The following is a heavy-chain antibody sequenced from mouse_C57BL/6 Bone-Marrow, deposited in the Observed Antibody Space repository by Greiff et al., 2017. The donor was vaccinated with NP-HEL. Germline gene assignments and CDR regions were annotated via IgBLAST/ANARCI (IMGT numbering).Heavy chain of an antibody. D-gene: IGHD1-1*01. CDR3: TNPPITTVEGFAY. J-gene: IGHJ3*01. CDR1: GYTFTDYE. Sequence: QVQMKQSGAELVRPGASVTLSCKASGYTFTDYEMHWVKQTPVHGLEWIGAIDPETGGTAYNQKFKGKAILTADKSSSTAYMELRSLTSEDSAVYYCTNPPITTVEGFAYWGQGTLVTVSA. V-gene: IGHV1-15*01. CDR2: IDPETGGT.